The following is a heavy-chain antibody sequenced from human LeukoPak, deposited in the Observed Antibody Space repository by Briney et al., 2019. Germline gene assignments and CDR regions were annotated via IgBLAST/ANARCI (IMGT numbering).Heavy chain of an antibody. CDR3: ARHLEVYYMDV. Sequence: GESLTTSCKGSGYCFASSWSCGMRQMRGKGVGWLGIIYPGDSDTRYSPSFQGQVTISADTSISTAYLQWSRLKASDTAMYYCARHLEVYYMDVWGKGTTVTVSS. CDR1: GYCFASSW. D-gene: IGHD5-24*01. V-gene: IGHV5-51*01. J-gene: IGHJ6*03. CDR2: IYPGDSDT.